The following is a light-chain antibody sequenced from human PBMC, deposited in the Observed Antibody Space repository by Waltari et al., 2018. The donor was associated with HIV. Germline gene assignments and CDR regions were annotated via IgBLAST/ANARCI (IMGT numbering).Light chain of an antibody. CDR2: SNS. CDR1: SSNIGSNT. V-gene: IGLV1-44*01. Sequence: QSVLTQPPSASGTPGQRVTISCSGSSSNIGSNTVNWYQQLSGTAPKLFIYSNSQRPSGFPDRFAGSKSGTSASLAISGLQSEDEADYYCAAWDDSLNGGVFGGGTKLTVL. J-gene: IGLJ2*01. CDR3: AAWDDSLNGGV.